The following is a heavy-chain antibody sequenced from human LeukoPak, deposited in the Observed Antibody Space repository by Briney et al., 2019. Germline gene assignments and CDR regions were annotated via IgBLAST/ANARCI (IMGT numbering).Heavy chain of an antibody. CDR3: AKGRTIWWWFDASAI. CDR1: GFTFSSCG. CDR2: ISHDGGRP. J-gene: IGHJ3*02. V-gene: IGHV3-30*18. Sequence: QTGGSLRLSCAASGFTFSSCGMHWVRQAPGKGLEWVAVISHDGGRPSYADSVKGRFTISRDNSKNTLYLQMSSLGPEDTAVYYCAKGRTIWWWFDASAIWGQGTMVTVSS. D-gene: IGHD2-21*01.